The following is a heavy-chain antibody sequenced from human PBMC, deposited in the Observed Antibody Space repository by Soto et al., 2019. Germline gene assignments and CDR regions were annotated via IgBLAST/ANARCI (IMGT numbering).Heavy chain of an antibody. D-gene: IGHD2-15*01. CDR1: GGTFSSYT. V-gene: IGHV1-69*02. CDR2: IIPILGIA. Sequence: SVKVSCKASGGTFSSYTISWVRQAPGQGLEWMGRIIPILGIANYAQKFQGRVTITADKSTSTAYMELSSLRSEDTAVYYCAGVARYCSGGSCHGAFDIWGQGTTVTVSS. J-gene: IGHJ3*02. CDR3: AGVARYCSGGSCHGAFDI.